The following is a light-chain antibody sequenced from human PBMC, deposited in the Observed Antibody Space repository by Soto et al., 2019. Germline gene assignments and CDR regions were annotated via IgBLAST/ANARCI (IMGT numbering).Light chain of an antibody. CDR1: SSNIGAGYD. CDR3: QSCDSSLSGVV. V-gene: IGLV1-40*01. CDR2: ANT. Sequence: QSVLTQPPSVSAAPGQRVTISCTGSSSNIGAGYDVHWYQQLPGTAPKLLIYANTDRPSEVPERFSGSKSGTSASLAITGLQAEDESDYYCQSCDSSLSGVVFGGGTKLTVL. J-gene: IGLJ2*01.